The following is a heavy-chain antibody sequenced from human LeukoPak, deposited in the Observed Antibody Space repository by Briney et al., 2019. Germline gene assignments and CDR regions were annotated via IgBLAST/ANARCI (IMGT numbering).Heavy chain of an antibody. CDR1: GFTFSSYV. CDR2: ISGNGGGT. D-gene: IGHD1-26*01. Sequence: GGSLRLSCVASGFTFSSYVMTWVRQAPGKGLEWVSVISGNGGGTNYADSVKGRFTISRDNSKNTLYLQMNSLRAEDTAVYYCAKGGESERYWGQGTLVTVSS. J-gene: IGHJ4*02. CDR3: AKGGESERY. V-gene: IGHV3-23*01.